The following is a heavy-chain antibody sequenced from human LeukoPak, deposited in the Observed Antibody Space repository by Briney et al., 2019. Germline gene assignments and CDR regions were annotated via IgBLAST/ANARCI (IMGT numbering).Heavy chain of an antibody. D-gene: IGHD2-2*01. CDR3: ARVATGYCSSTSCPSGY. J-gene: IGHJ4*02. V-gene: IGHV3-30-3*01. Sequence: GGSLRLSCAASGFTFSSYAMHWVRQAPGKGLEWVAAISYDGSNKYYADSVKGRFTISRDNSKNTLYLQMNSLRAEDTAVYYCARVATGYCSSTSCPSGYWGQGTLVTVSS. CDR2: ISYDGSNK. CDR1: GFTFSSYA.